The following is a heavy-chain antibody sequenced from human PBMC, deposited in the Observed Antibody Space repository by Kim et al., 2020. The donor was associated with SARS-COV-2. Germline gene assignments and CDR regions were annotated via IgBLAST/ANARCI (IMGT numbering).Heavy chain of an antibody. CDR3: AKDLRLAVAGRYFDY. J-gene: IGHJ4*02. CDR2: ISGSGGNT. CDR1: GFTFSSYA. Sequence: GGSLRLSCAASGFTFSSYAMSWVRQAPGKGLEWVSAISGSGGNTYYADSVKGRFTISRDNSKNTLYLQMNSLRAEDTAVYYWAKDLRLAVAGRYFDYWGQGTLVTVSS. V-gene: IGHV3-23*01. D-gene: IGHD6-19*01.